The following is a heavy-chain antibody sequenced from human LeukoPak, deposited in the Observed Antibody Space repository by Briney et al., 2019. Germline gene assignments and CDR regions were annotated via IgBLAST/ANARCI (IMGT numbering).Heavy chain of an antibody. D-gene: IGHD2-2*01. V-gene: IGHV4-34*01. CDR1: GGSFSGYY. J-gene: IGHJ6*02. Sequence: SETLSLTCAVYGGSFSGYYWSWIRQPPGKGLEWIGEINHSGSTNYNPSLKSRVTISLDTSKNQFSLKLSSVTAADTAVYHCARGRGYCSSTSCLYYYGMDVWGQGTTVTVSS. CDR2: INHSGST. CDR3: ARGRGYCSSTSCLYYYGMDV.